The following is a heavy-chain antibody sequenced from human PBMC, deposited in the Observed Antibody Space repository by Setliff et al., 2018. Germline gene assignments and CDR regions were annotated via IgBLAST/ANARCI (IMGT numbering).Heavy chain of an antibody. Sequence: SETLSLTCTVSGDSISGDYWSWIRQPPGKGLEWIGYIYYSGSTNYNPSLKSRVTISVDTSKNQFSLKLSSVTAADTAVYYCARSEGRRDGYNWWGQGTLVTVSS. V-gene: IGHV4-59*12. J-gene: IGHJ4*02. D-gene: IGHD5-12*01. CDR3: ARSEGRRDGYNW. CDR1: GDSISGDY. CDR2: IYYSGST.